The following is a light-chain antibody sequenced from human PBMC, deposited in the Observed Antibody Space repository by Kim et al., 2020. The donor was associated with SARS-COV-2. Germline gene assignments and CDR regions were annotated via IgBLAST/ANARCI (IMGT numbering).Light chain of an antibody. CDR1: SSNIGSNY. CDR2: RNN. Sequence: GQRVTISCSGSSSNIGSNYVYWYQQLPGTAPKLRFYRNNQRPSGVPDRFSGSKSGTSASLAISGLRSEDEADYYCAAWDDSLSGWVFGGGTQLTVL. V-gene: IGLV1-47*01. CDR3: AAWDDSLSGWV. J-gene: IGLJ3*02.